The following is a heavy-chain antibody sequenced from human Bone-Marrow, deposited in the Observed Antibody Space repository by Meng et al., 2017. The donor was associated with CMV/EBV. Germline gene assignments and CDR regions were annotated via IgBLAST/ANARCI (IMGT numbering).Heavy chain of an antibody. D-gene: IGHD6-19*01. CDR1: GYTFTSYG. J-gene: IGHJ4*03. CDR3: ARVTQQWLVPYYFDY. Sequence: ASVKVSCKASGYTFTSYGISWVRQAPGQGLEWMGWISAYNGNTNYAQKLQGRVTMTTDTSTSTAYMELRSLRSDDTAVYYCARVTQQWLVPYYFDYWGQGTTVTVSS. V-gene: IGHV1-18*01. CDR2: ISAYNGNT.